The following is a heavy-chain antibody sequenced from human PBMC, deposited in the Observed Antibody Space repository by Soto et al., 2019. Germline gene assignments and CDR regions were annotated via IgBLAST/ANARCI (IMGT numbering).Heavy chain of an antibody. D-gene: IGHD4-4*01. V-gene: IGHV3-33*08. CDR2: IWYDGSNK. CDR1: GFTFSSYG. CDR3: ARDGIVSNCRNWFDP. Sequence: GGSLRLSCAASGFTFSSYGMHWVRQAPGKGLEWVAVIWYDGSNKYYADSVKGRFTISRDNSKNTLYLQMNSLRAEDTAVYYCARDGIVSNCRNWFDPWGQGTLVTVSS. J-gene: IGHJ5*02.